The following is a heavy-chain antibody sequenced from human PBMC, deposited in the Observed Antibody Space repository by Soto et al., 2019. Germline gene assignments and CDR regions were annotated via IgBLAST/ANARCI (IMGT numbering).Heavy chain of an antibody. Sequence: HPGGSLRLSCAASGFTFSSYSMNWVRQAPGKGLEWVAVISYDGNKKYYADSVKGRFTISRDNSMNTLYLQMNSLRVEDTAVYYCAKDRDGYNYEYYFDYWGQGTLVTSPQ. CDR2: ISYDGNKK. CDR1: GFTFSSYS. V-gene: IGHV3-30*18. CDR3: AKDRDGYNYEYYFDY. J-gene: IGHJ4*02. D-gene: IGHD5-12*01.